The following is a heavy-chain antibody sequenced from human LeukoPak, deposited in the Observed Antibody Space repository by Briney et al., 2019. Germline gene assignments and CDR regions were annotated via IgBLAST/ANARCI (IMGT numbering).Heavy chain of an antibody. CDR1: GFTFSNAW. CDR2: VSFDGSNK. CDR3: ARDGEIAAVGYYYYYMDV. J-gene: IGHJ6*03. Sequence: GGSLRLSCAASGFTFSNAWMSWVRQAPGKGLEWVAVVSFDGSNKYYADSVQGRFTISRDNSKNTLYLQMNSLRAEDTAVYYCARDGEIAAVGYYYYYMDVWGKGTTVTVSS. D-gene: IGHD6-13*01. V-gene: IGHV3-30-3*01.